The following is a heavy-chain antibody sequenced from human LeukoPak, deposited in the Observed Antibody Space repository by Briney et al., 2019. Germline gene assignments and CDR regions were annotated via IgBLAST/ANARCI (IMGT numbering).Heavy chain of an antibody. Sequence: GRSLRLSCAASGFTFSSYAMPWVRQAPGKGLEWVAVISYDGSNKYYADSVKGRFTISRDNSKNTLYLQMNSLRAEDTAVYYCARDLPYIVVVPAAEGLDLWGRGTLVTVSS. CDR1: GFTFSSYA. CDR2: ISYDGSNK. V-gene: IGHV3-30*04. J-gene: IGHJ2*01. CDR3: ARDLPYIVVVPAAEGLDL. D-gene: IGHD2-2*01.